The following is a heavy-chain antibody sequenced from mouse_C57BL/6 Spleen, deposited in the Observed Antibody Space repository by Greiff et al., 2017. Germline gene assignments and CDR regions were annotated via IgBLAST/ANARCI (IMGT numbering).Heavy chain of an antibody. Sequence: VKLQQSGAELVKPGASVKISCKASGYAFSSYWMNWVKQRPGKGLEWIGQIYPGDGDTNYNGKFKGKATLTADKSSSTAYMQLSSLTSEDSAVYFCARGDGNYPAWFAYWGQGTLVTVSA. V-gene: IGHV1-80*01. D-gene: IGHD2-1*01. CDR1: GYAFSSYW. CDR3: ARGDGNYPAWFAY. CDR2: IYPGDGDT. J-gene: IGHJ3*01.